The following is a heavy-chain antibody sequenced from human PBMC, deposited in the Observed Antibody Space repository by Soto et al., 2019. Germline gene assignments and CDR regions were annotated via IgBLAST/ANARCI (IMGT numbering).Heavy chain of an antibody. V-gene: IGHV4-34*01. J-gene: IGHJ5*02. CDR1: GGSFSGYY. CDR3: ARGTIVLMVYAPGGWFDP. Sequence: SETLSLTCAVYGGSFSGYYWSWIRQPPGKGMEWIGEINHSGSTNYNPSLKSRVTISVDTSKNQFSLKLSSVTAADTAVYYCARGTIVLMVYAPGGWFDPWGQGTLVTV. D-gene: IGHD2-8*01. CDR2: INHSGST.